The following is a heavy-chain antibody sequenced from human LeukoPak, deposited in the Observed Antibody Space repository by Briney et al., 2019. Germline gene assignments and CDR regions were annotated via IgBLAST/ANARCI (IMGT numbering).Heavy chain of an antibody. CDR1: GGSFSGYY. V-gene: IGHV4-34*01. CDR2: INHSGST. Sequence: SETLSLTCAVYGGSFSGYYWSWIRQPPGKGLEWIGEINHSGSTDYNPSLKSRVTISVDTSKNQFSLKLGSVTAADTAVYYCARYRRGGWYDYWGQGTLVTVSS. J-gene: IGHJ4*02. D-gene: IGHD6-19*01. CDR3: ARYRRGGWYDY.